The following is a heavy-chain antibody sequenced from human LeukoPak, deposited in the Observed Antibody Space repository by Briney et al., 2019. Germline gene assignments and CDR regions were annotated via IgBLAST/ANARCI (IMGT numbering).Heavy chain of an antibody. V-gene: IGHV3-23*01. CDR3: AKVGSSMSFYYYYGMDV. CDR1: GFSFSSCA. D-gene: IGHD6-13*01. CDR2: ISGSGGTT. Sequence: GGSLRLSCAASGFSFSSCAMSWVRQAPGKGLEWVSAISGSGGTTNYADSVKGRFTISRDNSKNTLYLQMDSLRAEDTAVYYCAKVGSSMSFYYYYGMDVWGQGTTVTVSS. J-gene: IGHJ6*02.